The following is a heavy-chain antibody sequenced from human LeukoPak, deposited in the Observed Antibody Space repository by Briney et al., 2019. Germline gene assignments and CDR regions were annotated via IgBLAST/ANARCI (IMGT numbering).Heavy chain of an antibody. J-gene: IGHJ4*02. CDR1: GFTFDDYG. V-gene: IGHV3-20*04. Sequence: PGGSLRLSCAASGFTFDDYGMSWVRQAPGKGLEWVSGINWNGGSTGYADSVKGRFTISRDNAKNSLYLQMNSLRAEDTALYYCERDLAITRGGSSTSCSPHWGQGTLVTVSS. CDR3: ERDLAITRGGSSTSCSPH. CDR2: INWNGGST. D-gene: IGHD2-2*01.